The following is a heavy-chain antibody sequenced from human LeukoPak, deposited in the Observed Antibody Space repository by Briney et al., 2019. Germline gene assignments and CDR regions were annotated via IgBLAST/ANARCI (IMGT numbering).Heavy chain of an antibody. J-gene: IGHJ6*02. CDR3: ARGGGLDV. V-gene: IGHV3-7*03. D-gene: IGHD3-16*01. Sequence: GGSVRLSCAASGFTFSSYAMSWVRQAPGKGLEWVASINHNGNVNYYVDSVKGRFTISRDNAMNSLYLQMSNLRAEDTAVYFCARGGGLDVWGQGATVTVSS. CDR2: INHNGNVN. CDR1: GFTFSSYA.